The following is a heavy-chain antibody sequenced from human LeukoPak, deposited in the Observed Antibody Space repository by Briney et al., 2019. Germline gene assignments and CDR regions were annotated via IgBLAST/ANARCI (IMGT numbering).Heavy chain of an antibody. D-gene: IGHD3-22*01. CDR2: INPHTGAA. V-gene: IGHV1-2*02. CDR1: GYTFTENY. CDR3: ARGKSGYSP. J-gene: IGHJ4*02. Sequence: ASVKVSCKVSGYTFTENYIHWVRQTPGRGLEWMGLINPHTGAANYTQNFQGRVTLTRDTSSSTAYMHLSSLRYDDTAVYYCARGKSGYSPWGQGTPVTVSS.